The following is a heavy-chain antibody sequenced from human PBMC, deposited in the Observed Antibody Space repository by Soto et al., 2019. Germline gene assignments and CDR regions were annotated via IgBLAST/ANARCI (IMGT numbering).Heavy chain of an antibody. CDR3: AKDPIEAAGMG. CDR2: ISGSGGST. V-gene: IGHV3-23*01. Sequence: EVQLLESGGGLVQPGGSLRLSCAASGFTFSNYAMSWVRQAPGKGLEWVSAISGSGGSTNYADSVKGRFTISRDNSKNKLYLQRNSLRADDTAVYYCAKDPIEAAGMGWGQGTLVTVSS. J-gene: IGHJ4*02. D-gene: IGHD6-13*01. CDR1: GFTFSNYA.